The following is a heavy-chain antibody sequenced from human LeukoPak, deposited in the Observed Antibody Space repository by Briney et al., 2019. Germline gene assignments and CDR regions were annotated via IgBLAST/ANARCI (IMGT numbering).Heavy chain of an antibody. J-gene: IGHJ4*02. CDR1: GFTFSSYA. D-gene: IGHD3-16*01. Sequence: GGSLRLSCAASGFTFSSYAMSWVRQAPGKGLEWVSLISGSGGSTYYADSVKGRFTISRDNSKNTLYLQMNSLTAEDTAVYYCARAGAYRFDSWGQGTLVTVSS. V-gene: IGHV3-23*01. CDR3: ARAGAYRFDS. CDR2: ISGSGGST.